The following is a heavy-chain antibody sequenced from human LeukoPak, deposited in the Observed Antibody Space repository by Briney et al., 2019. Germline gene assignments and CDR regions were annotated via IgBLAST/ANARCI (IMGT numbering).Heavy chain of an antibody. CDR3: ARDRLGPSFSVSHFDL. Sequence: GGSLRLSCATSGLTFVDYGLRWGRRAPGKGREWLCSNNGGITDYADSVKGRFTISRDNANNSLYLRMDSLRAEDTALYYCARDRLGPSFSVSHFDLWGQGTLVTVSS. CDR1: GLTFVDYG. D-gene: IGHD3-3*02. CDR2: NNGGIT. V-gene: IGHV3-20*04. J-gene: IGHJ4*02.